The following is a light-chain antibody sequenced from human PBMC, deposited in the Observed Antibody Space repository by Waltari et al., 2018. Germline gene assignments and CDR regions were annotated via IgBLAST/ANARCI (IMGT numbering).Light chain of an antibody. V-gene: IGKV1-5*03. Sequence: DVQMTQSPSTLSASIGDRVIITCRASQGVSSRLAWLQQKPGRAPKVLIDEVSSLQSGVPSRFSGSGSGTEFTLTISGLQPDDSATYYCQQYHSLWTFGQGTKVEIK. CDR3: QQYHSLWT. CDR2: EVS. J-gene: IGKJ1*01. CDR1: QGVSSR.